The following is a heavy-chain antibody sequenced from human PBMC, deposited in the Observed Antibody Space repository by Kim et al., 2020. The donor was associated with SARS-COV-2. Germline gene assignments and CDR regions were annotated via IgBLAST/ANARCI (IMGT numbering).Heavy chain of an antibody. CDR1: GFTFNNYA. V-gene: IGHV3-23*01. D-gene: IGHD1-7*01. CDR2: ITDSGDNT. Sequence: GGSLRLSCAASGFTFNNYAMSWVRQAPGKGLEWVSAITDSGDNTYYADSVKGRFTISRDNSKNTLYLQMNSLRAEDTAVYYCAKKLAFGVWGQGTMVTVS. J-gene: IGHJ3*01. CDR3: AKKLAFGV.